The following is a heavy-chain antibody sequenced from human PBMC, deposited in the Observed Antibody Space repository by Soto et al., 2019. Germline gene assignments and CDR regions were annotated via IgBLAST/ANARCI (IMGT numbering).Heavy chain of an antibody. V-gene: IGHV4-39*01. CDR2: IYYSGST. D-gene: IGHD2-15*01. J-gene: IGHJ1*01. CDR1: GGSISSSSYY. CDR3: ARRYCSGGSCYPTKSAEYFQH. Sequence: QLQLQESGPGLVKPSETLSLTCTVSGGSISSSSYYWGWIRQPPGKGLEWIGSIYYSGSTYYNPSLKSRVTISVDTSKNQFSLKLSSVTAADTAVYYCARRYCSGGSCYPTKSAEYFQHWGQGTLVTVSS.